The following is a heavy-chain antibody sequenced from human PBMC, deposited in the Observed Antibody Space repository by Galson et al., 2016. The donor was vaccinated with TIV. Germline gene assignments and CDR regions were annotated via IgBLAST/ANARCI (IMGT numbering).Heavy chain of an antibody. CDR3: AKYGDYFGSGSFSHFDY. CDR2: ISGRSERA. Sequence: SLRLSCAASGFTFSSFALSWVRQAPGKRLEWVSTISGRSERAYYADSVKGRFTISRDNFKNTLNLEMTTLRAEDTAVYYCAKYGDYFGSGSFSHFDYWGQGTLVSVSS. V-gene: IGHV3-23*01. D-gene: IGHD3-10*01. J-gene: IGHJ4*02. CDR1: GFTFSSFA.